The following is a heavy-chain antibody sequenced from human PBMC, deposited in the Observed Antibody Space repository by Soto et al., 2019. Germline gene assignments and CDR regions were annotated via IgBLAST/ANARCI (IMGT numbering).Heavy chain of an antibody. CDR2: IYYSGST. D-gene: IGHD6-19*01. CDR3: ASGIAVAGTGYDY. V-gene: IGHV4-59*01. Sequence: TCTVSGGSISSYYWIWIRQPPGKGLEWIGYIYYSGSTNYNPSLKSRVTISVDTSKNQFSLKLSSVTAADTAVYYCASGIAVAGTGYDYWGQGTLVTVSS. CDR1: GGSISSYY. J-gene: IGHJ4*02.